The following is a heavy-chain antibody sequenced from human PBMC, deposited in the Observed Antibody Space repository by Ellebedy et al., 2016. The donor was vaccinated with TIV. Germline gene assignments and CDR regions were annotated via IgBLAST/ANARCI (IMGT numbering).Heavy chain of an antibody. D-gene: IGHD5-24*01. CDR2: IKQDGSQK. Sequence: LSLTCAASGFTLSTYWMSWVRQAPGTGLAWVASIKQDGSQKDYVDSVQGRFTISRDNAKGSLYLEMTRLRVEDTAVYYCRAGDGWLSDYWGQGTLVTVSS. J-gene: IGHJ4*02. V-gene: IGHV3-7*01. CDR1: GFTLSTYW. CDR3: RAGDGWLSDY.